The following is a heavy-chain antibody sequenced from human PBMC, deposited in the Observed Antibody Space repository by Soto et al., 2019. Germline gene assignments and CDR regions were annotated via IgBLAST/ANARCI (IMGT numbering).Heavy chain of an antibody. Sequence: PSETLSLTCAVSGGSISSSNWWSWVRQPPGKGLEWIGEIYHSGSTNYNPSLKSRVTISVDKSKNQFSLKLSSVTAADTAVYYCARSPYYYDPEGMDVWGQGTTVTVSS. CDR1: GGSISSSNW. CDR2: IYHSGST. CDR3: ARSPYYYDPEGMDV. V-gene: IGHV4-4*02. J-gene: IGHJ6*02. D-gene: IGHD3-22*01.